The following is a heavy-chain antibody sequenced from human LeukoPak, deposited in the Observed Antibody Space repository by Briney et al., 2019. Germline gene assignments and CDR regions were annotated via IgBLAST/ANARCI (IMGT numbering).Heavy chain of an antibody. V-gene: IGHV3-48*01. CDR1: GFTFSSYS. Sequence: PGGSLRLSCAASGFTFSSYSMNWVRQAPGKGLEWLSYISSSSTTIYYADSVQGRFTISRDNAKNSLYLQMNSLRAEDTAVYYCTRVLYSSAWCGDHYWGQGALVTVSS. CDR2: ISSSSTTI. D-gene: IGHD6-19*01. CDR3: TRVLYSSAWCGDHY. J-gene: IGHJ4*02.